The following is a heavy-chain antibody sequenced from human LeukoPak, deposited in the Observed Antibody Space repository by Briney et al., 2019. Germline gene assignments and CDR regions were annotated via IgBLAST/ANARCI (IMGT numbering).Heavy chain of an antibody. CDR1: GGTFSSYA. D-gene: IGHD6-13*01. Sequence: GASVKVSCKASGGTFSSYAISWVRQAPGQGLEWMGGIIPIFGTVNYAQKFQGRVTITADESTSTAYMELSSLRSEDTAVYYCARTFIAAAGPNYYYYYGMDVWGQGTTVTVSS. J-gene: IGHJ6*02. CDR2: IIPIFGTV. CDR3: ARTFIAAAGPNYYYYYGMDV. V-gene: IGHV1-69*13.